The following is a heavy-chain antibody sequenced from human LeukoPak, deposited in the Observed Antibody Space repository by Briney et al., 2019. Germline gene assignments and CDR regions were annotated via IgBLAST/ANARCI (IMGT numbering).Heavy chain of an antibody. J-gene: IGHJ4*02. V-gene: IGHV3-48*03. CDR2: ISGSADTA. CDR1: GFTFSTYE. D-gene: IGHD3-10*01. CDR3: VRLSAMLRGPEPFYYFEH. Sequence: GGSLRLSCAASGFTFSTYEINWVRQAPGKGLEWISYISGSADTAYYADSVKGRFTISRDNAGDSLSLQMSSLRAEDTAVYYCVRLSAMLRGPEPFYYFEHWGQGTLVTVSS.